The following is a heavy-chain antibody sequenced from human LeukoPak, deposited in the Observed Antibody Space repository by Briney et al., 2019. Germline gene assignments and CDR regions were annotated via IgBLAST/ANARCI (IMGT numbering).Heavy chain of an antibody. Sequence: PVKVSCKASGGTFSRYAISWVRQAPGQGLEWMGGIIPIFGTANYAQKFQGRVTITADESTSTAYMELSSLRSEDTAVYYCARGIAAAGGADYWGQGTLVTVSS. D-gene: IGHD6-13*01. J-gene: IGHJ4*02. CDR1: GGTFSRYA. CDR2: IIPIFGTA. CDR3: ARGIAAAGGADY. V-gene: IGHV1-69*13.